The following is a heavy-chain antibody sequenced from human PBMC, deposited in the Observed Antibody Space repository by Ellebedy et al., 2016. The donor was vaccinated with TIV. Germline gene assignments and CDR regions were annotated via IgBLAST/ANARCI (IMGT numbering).Heavy chain of an antibody. CDR3: ARAEGYSSSFCSY. V-gene: IGHV4-39*07. D-gene: IGHD6-13*01. CDR2: INHSGST. Sequence: SETLSLXXTVSGVSVSSSSHCWGWIRQPPGKGLEWIGEINHSGSTNYNPSLKSRVTISVDTSKNQFSLKLSSVTAADTAVYYCARAEGYSSSFCSYWGQGTLVTVSS. CDR1: GVSVSSSSHC. J-gene: IGHJ4*02.